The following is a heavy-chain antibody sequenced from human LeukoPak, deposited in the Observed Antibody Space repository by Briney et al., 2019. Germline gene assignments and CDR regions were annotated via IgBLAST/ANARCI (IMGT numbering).Heavy chain of an antibody. CDR1: GFTFSSYG. CDR3: ARTDETAPAEDFQH. V-gene: IGHV3-NL1*01. CDR2: IYSGGST. D-gene: IGHD2-21*02. Sequence: GRSLRLSCAASGFTFSSYGMHWVRQAPGKGLEWVSVIYSGGSTYYADSVKGRFTISRDNSKNTLYLQMKSLRAEDTAVYYCARTDETAPAEDFQHWGQGTLVTVSS. J-gene: IGHJ1*01.